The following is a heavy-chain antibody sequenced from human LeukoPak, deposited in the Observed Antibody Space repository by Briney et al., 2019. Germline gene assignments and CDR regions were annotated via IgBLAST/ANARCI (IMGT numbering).Heavy chain of an antibody. D-gene: IGHD2-21*01. CDR1: GFTFSSYG. CDR2: ISSSGTYI. Sequence: PGGSLRLSCAASGFTFSSYGMNWVRQAPGKGLEWVSSISSSGTYIYFADSVKGRFTISRDNAKNSLYLQMNSLRAGDTALYYCAREQSYSEEIVVVNPPFDYWGQGTLVTVSS. J-gene: IGHJ4*02. V-gene: IGHV3-21*01. CDR3: AREQSYSEEIVVVNPPFDY.